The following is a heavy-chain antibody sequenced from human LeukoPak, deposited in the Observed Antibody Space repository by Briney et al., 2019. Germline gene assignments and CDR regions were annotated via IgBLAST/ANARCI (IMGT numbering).Heavy chain of an antibody. Sequence: GSLRPSCAASGFTFSSYGMSWVRQPPGKGLEWIGNVFYSGSTYYNPSPKSRVTISVDTSKNQFSLNLNSVTAADTAAYYCARSLVSHYSEPYYFDYWGQGILVTVSS. CDR3: ARSLVSHYSEPYYFDY. CDR2: VFYSGST. J-gene: IGHJ4*02. D-gene: IGHD4-11*01. V-gene: IGHV4-38-2*01. CDR1: GFTFSSYG.